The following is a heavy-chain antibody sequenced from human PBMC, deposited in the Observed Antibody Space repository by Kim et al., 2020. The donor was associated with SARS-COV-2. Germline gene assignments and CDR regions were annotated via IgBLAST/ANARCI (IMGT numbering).Heavy chain of an antibody. CDR3: AHTIRHYSSGLDY. Sequence: FSPSLKTRLTITKDTSENQVVLTMTNMDPVDTATYYCAHTIRHYSSGLDYWGQGTLVTVSS. V-gene: IGHV2-5*01. J-gene: IGHJ4*02. D-gene: IGHD6-19*01.